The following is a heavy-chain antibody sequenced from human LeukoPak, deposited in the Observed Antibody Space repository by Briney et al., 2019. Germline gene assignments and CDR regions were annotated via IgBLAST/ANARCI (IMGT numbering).Heavy chain of an antibody. CDR2: IYSGGST. V-gene: IGHV3-66*01. J-gene: IGHJ3*02. Sequence: GGSLRLSCAASGFTVSGNYMTWVRQAPGKGLEWVSVIYSGGSTYYADSVKGRFTISRDNSKNTLYLQMNSLRAEDTAVYYCAKGIRSTEFAAFDIWGQGTMVTVSS. D-gene: IGHD3-3*02. CDR1: GFTVSGNY. CDR3: AKGIRSTEFAAFDI.